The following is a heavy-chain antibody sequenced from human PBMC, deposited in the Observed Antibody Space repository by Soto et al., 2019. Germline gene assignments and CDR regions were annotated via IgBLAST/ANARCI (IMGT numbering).Heavy chain of an antibody. Sequence: QVQLVESGGGVVQPGRSLRLSCAVSGFTFSNYAMHWVRQAPGKGLEWVAVISYDGGNKYYADSVKGRFTISRDNSKNTLYLQMNNLRAEDTAVYYCARDPGYYDSSGSYFDYFDNWGQGTLVTVSS. V-gene: IGHV3-30-3*01. CDR2: ISYDGGNK. CDR3: ARDPGYYDSSGSYFDYFDN. D-gene: IGHD3-22*01. J-gene: IGHJ4*02. CDR1: GFTFSNYA.